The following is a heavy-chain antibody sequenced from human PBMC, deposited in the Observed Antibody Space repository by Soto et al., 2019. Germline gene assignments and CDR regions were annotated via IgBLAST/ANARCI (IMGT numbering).Heavy chain of an antibody. D-gene: IGHD2-8*01. CDR3: PQGHVGVIRSQMDM. J-gene: IGHJ3*02. V-gene: IGHV3-30*18. CDR2: ISSDGSGK. Sequence: QVQLVESGGGVVQPGGSLRLSCGASGFTLSNFCVNWVRQPPGKGPEGVGAISSDGSGKSYGDSVRGRFTVSRDNSLNRVFLQMPNLTGDYTGVNYRPQGHVGVIRSQMDMWGQGTIVPVSS. CDR1: GFTLSNFC.